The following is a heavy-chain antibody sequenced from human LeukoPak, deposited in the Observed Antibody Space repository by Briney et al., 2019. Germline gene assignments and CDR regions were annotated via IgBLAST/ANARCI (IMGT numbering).Heavy chain of an antibody. V-gene: IGHV3-23*01. CDR1: GFTFSNYA. CDR3: ARDQSDFWSIGYYYMDV. D-gene: IGHD3-3*01. Sequence: GGSLRLSCAAAGFTFSNYAMTWVRQAPGRGLEWVSSISGSGGSTYYADSVKGRFTISRDNSKNTLYLQMYSLRAEDTAVYYCARDQSDFWSIGYYYMDVWGKGTTVTVSS. CDR2: ISGSGGST. J-gene: IGHJ6*03.